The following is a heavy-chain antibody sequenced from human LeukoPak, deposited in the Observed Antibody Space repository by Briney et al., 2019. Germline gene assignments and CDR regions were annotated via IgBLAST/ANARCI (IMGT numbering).Heavy chain of an antibody. Sequence: GGSLRLSCAASGFSFSRYWMSWVRQAPGKGLEWVANIQEDGKKESYVDSVRGRFTISRDNAKNSIYLQMNSLRVEDTAVYYCAKDIVGGGDDYWGQETLVIVSS. CDR3: AKDIVGGGDDY. CDR1: GFSFSRYW. J-gene: IGHJ4*02. V-gene: IGHV3-7*01. CDR2: IQEDGKKE. D-gene: IGHD2-21*02.